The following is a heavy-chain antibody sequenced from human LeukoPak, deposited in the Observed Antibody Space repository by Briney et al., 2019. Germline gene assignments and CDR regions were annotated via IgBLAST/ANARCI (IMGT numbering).Heavy chain of an antibody. Sequence: GGSLRLSCAASGFTLSDYYMSWIRHAPRKGLEWVSYISSSSSYTNYTDSVKGRFTISRDNAKNSLYLQMNSLRAEDTAVYYCAREGGGPTVVRAWYCDYWGQGTLVTVSS. D-gene: IGHD4-23*01. CDR3: AREGGGPTVVRAWYCDY. V-gene: IGHV3-11*06. CDR1: GFTLSDYY. CDR2: ISSSSSYT. J-gene: IGHJ4*02.